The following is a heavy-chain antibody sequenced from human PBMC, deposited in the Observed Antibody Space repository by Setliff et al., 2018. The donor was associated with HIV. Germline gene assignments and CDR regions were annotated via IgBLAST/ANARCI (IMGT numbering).Heavy chain of an antibody. CDR2: ITPFFGTT. Sequence: GASVKVSCKTSADSFRSYAISWVRQAPGQGLEWMGGITPFFGTTNYAQKFQGRVTITADESTSTAYMELRGLRSEDTAVYYCARKQGDSFDFWGQGTMVTVSS. V-gene: IGHV1-69*13. J-gene: IGHJ3*01. CDR3: ARKQGDSFDF. CDR1: ADSFRSYA.